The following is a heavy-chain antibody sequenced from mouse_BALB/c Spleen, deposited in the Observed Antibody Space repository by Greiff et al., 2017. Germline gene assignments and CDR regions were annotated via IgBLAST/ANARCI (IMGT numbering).Heavy chain of an antibody. CDR1: GFTFSSYW. D-gene: IGHD1-1*01. CDR3: TGGGSSPFAY. CDR2: IRLKSDNYAT. J-gene: IGHJ3*01. Sequence: EVQLVESGGGLVQPGGSMKLSCVASGFTFSSYWMSWVRQSPEKGLEWVAEIRLKSDNYATHYAESVKGKFTISRDDSKSRLYLQMNSLRAEDTGIYYCTGGGSSPFAYWGQGTLVTVSA. V-gene: IGHV6-3*01.